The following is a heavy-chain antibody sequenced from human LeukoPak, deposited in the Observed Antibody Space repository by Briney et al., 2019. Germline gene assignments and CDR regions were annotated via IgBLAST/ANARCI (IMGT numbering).Heavy chain of an antibody. CDR3: ARDGQHRYYYYMDV. J-gene: IGHJ6*03. CDR1: GYTFTSYD. CDR2: MNPNSGNT. D-gene: IGHD2-21*01. Sequence: GASVKVSCKASGYTFTSYDINWVRHATGQGLEWMGWMNPNSGNTGYAQKFQGRVTITRNTSISTAYMELSSLRSEDTAVYYCARDGQHRYYYYMDVWGKGTTVTVSS. V-gene: IGHV1-8*03.